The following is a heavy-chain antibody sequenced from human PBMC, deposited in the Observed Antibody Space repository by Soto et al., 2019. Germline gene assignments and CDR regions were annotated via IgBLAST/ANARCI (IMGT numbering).Heavy chain of an antibody. V-gene: IGHV3-23*01. Sequence: EVPLLESGGGLVQPGGSLRLSCAASGFTFSSYAMSWVRQAPGKGLEWVSAISGGGGSTYYTASVKGRFTISRDNSKNTLYLQMNSLRAEDAAVYYCGKDRRPPIQLLGYDAFDIWGQGTMVTVSS. J-gene: IGHJ3*02. D-gene: IGHD5-18*01. CDR3: GKDRRPPIQLLGYDAFDI. CDR1: GFTFSSYA. CDR2: ISGGGGST.